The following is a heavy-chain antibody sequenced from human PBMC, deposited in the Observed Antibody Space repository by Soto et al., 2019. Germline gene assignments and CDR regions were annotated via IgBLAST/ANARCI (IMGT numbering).Heavy chain of an antibody. CDR2: IYYTGNT. CDR1: GGSISSGGTGSY. V-gene: IGHV4-31*03. J-gene: IGHJ4*02. CDR3: ASGHDAYKVRY. Sequence: QVQLQESGPGLVKPSQTLSLTCTVSGGSISSGGTGSYWTWICQLPGKGLEWIGYIYYTGNTYYTPSLKSRPTISIDTSENQFSLKLTSVTAADTAVYFCASGHDAYKVRYWGQGTLVTVSS. D-gene: IGHD1-1*01.